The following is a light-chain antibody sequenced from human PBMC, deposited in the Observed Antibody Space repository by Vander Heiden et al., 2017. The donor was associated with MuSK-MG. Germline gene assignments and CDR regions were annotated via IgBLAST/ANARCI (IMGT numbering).Light chain of an antibody. CDR3: QQSDSTPYT. V-gene: IGKV1-39*01. Sequence: DIQMTQYPSSLSASVGDRVTITCRASQSISSYLNWYQQKPGKAPKLLIYAASSLQSGVPSRFSGSGSGTDFTLTISRLQPEDFATYYCQQSDSTPYTFGQGTKVEIK. J-gene: IGKJ2*01. CDR1: QSISSY. CDR2: AAS.